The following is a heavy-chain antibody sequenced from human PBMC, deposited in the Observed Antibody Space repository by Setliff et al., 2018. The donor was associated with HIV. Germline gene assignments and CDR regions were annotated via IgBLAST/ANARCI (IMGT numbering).Heavy chain of an antibody. J-gene: IGHJ6*02. V-gene: IGHV4-31*02. Sequence: PSETLSLTCIVSGGSISSGGYYWSWIRQHPGKGLEWIGYIYYSGSTYYNSSLKSRVIISVDTSKNQFSLKLSSVTAADTAVYYCARENYDSSTNVWGQGTTVTV. CDR3: ARENYDSSTNV. CDR1: GGSISSGGYY. D-gene: IGHD3-3*01. CDR2: IYYSGST.